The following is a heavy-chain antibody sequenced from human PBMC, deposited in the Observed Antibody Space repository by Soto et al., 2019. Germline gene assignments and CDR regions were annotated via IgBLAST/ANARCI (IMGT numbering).Heavy chain of an antibody. CDR3: AKAGHDSSGYYRYYFDY. CDR2: ISGSGGST. CDR1: GFTFSSYA. Sequence: PGGSLRLSCAASGFTFSSYAMSWVRQAPGKGLEWVSAISGSGGSTYYADSVKGRFTISRDNSKNTLYLQMNSLRAEDTAVYYCAKAGHDSSGYYRYYFDYWGQGTLVTVSS. D-gene: IGHD3-22*01. V-gene: IGHV3-23*01. J-gene: IGHJ4*02.